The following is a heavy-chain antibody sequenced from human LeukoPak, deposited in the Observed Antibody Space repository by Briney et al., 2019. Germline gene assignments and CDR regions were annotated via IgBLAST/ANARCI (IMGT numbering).Heavy chain of an antibody. Sequence: ASVKVSCKASGYTFTGYYMHWVRQAPGQGLEWMGRINPNSGGTNYEQKFQGRVTMTRDTSISTDSMELSRLRSDDTAVYYCARVSQQWLCDYWGQGTLVTVSS. CDR2: INPNSGGT. J-gene: IGHJ4*02. CDR3: ARVSQQWLCDY. CDR1: GYTFTGYY. V-gene: IGHV1-2*06. D-gene: IGHD6-19*01.